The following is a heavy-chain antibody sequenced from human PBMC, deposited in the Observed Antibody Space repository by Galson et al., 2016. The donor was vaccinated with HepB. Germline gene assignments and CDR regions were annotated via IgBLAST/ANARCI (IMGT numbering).Heavy chain of an antibody. CDR1: GDPISSYY. J-gene: IGHJ4*02. Sequence: ETLSLTCSVSGDPISSYYGSWIRQPPGKGVEWIGYIDYSGSTNYNPSLKSRVTISLDTPKNQFSLRLTSVTAADTAMYYCASGYTGYGIFDFWGQGTLVTVFS. CDR2: IDYSGST. CDR3: ASGYTGYGIFDF. V-gene: IGHV4-59*01. D-gene: IGHD5-12*01.